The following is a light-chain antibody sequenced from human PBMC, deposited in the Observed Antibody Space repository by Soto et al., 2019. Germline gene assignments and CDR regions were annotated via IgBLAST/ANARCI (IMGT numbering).Light chain of an antibody. V-gene: IGLV2-14*01. CDR2: EVS. CDR3: SAYTTSSTTLYV. CDR1: SSDVGRYNY. Sequence: QSVLTQPASVSGSTGQSIAISCTGTSSDVGRYNYVSWYQQHPGKAPKLMIYEVSSQPSGVSYRFSGSKSDNTASLTISGLQAEDEADHYCSAYTTSSTTLYVFGTGTKLTVL. J-gene: IGLJ1*01.